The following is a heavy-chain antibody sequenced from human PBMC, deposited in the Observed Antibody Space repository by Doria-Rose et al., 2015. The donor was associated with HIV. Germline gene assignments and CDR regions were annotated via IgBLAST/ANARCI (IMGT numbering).Heavy chain of an antibody. V-gene: IGHV2-26*01. D-gene: IGHD6-13*01. CDR3: ARIKSSRWYHKYYFDF. J-gene: IGHJ4*02. CDR1: GVSLSSPGMG. Sequence: QVQLVQSGPVLVKPTETLTLTCTVSGVSLSSPGMGVSWIRQPPGKALEWLANIFSDDERSYKTSLSSRLTISRGTSKSQVVLTMTDMDPVDTATYHCARIKSSRWYHKYYFDFWGQGTLVIVSA. CDR2: IFSDDER.